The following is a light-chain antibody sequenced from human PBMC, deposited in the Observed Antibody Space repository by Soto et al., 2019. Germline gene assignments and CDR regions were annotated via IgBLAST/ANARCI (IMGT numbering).Light chain of an antibody. J-gene: IGLJ1*01. CDR2: DVS. V-gene: IGLV2-14*01. Sequence: QSALTQPASVSGSPGQSITISCTGTSSDVGGYNYVPWYQQHPGKAPKLMIYDVSNRPSGVSNRFSGSKSGNTASLTISGLQADDEADYYCSSSTISSTVFGSGTKVTVL. CDR1: SSDVGGYNY. CDR3: SSSTISSTV.